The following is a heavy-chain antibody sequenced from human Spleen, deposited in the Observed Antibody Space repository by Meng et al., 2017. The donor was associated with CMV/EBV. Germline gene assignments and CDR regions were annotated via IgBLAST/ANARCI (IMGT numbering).Heavy chain of an antibody. V-gene: IGHV4-61*01. CDR3: ASAPPLSAFDI. Sequence: SETLSLTCTVSGGSVSSGSYYWSWIRQPPGKGLEWIGYIYYSGSTNYNPSLKSRVTISVDTSKNQFSLKLSSVTAADTAVYYCASAPPLSAFDIWGQGTMVTVSS. CDR2: IYYSGST. J-gene: IGHJ3*02. CDR1: GGSVSSGSYY.